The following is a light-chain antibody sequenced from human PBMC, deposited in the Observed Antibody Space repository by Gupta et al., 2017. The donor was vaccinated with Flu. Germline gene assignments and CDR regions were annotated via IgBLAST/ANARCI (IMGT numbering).Light chain of an antibody. V-gene: IGLV3-10*01. CDR2: DDR. CDR3: YQTDSTGSQRV. CDR1: AWPKKH. J-gene: IGLJ3*02. Sequence: SYELTQPCSVSVSPGQTARLTCSGDAWPKKHAYRYQQKSGQAPVRVIVDDRKRPSGIPERVLGSRAGKNETFNISGDKVEDEADSAGYQTDSTGSQRVFGGGTKLTVL.